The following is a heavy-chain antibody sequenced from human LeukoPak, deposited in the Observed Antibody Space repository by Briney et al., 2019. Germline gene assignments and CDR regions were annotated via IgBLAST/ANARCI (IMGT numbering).Heavy chain of an antibody. Sequence: GGSLGLSCAASGFTVSSNYMSWVRQAPGKGLEWVSVIYSGGRTYYADSVKGRFTISRDNSKNTLYLQMNSLRVEDTAVYYCARDRGRDYGGKRALWYFDLWGRGTLVTVSS. D-gene: IGHD4-23*01. CDR1: GFTVSSNY. CDR3: ARDRGRDYGGKRALWYFDL. J-gene: IGHJ2*01. CDR2: IYSGGRT. V-gene: IGHV3-66*01.